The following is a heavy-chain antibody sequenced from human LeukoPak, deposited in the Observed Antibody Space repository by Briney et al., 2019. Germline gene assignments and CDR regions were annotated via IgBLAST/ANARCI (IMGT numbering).Heavy chain of an antibody. D-gene: IGHD7-27*01. CDR2: ISWNSGSI. V-gene: IGHV3-9*01. CDR1: GFSFSRYD. Sequence: GGSLRLSCAASGFSFSRYDMLWVRQAPGKGLEWVSGISWNSGSIGYADSVKGRFTISRDNAKNSLYLQMNSLRAEDTAVYYCAKDHRWGPTGDNDLIYDAFDIWGQGTMVTVSS. J-gene: IGHJ3*02. CDR3: AKDHRWGPTGDNDLIYDAFDI.